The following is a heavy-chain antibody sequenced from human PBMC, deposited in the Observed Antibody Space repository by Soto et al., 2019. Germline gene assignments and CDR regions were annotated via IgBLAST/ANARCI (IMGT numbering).Heavy chain of an antibody. Sequence: GGSLRLSCAASGFTFSSYWMHWVRQAPGKGLVWVSRINSDGSSTSYADSVKGRFTISRDNTKNTLYLQMNSLTAEDTAVYFCARERYDSSGYRTDYWGQGTLVTVSS. CDR1: GFTFSSYW. V-gene: IGHV3-74*01. CDR3: ARERYDSSGYRTDY. J-gene: IGHJ4*02. CDR2: INSDGSST. D-gene: IGHD3-22*01.